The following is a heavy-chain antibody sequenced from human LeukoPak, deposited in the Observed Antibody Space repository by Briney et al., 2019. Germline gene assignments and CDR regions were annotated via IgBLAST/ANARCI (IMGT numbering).Heavy chain of an antibody. J-gene: IGHJ3*02. CDR3: ARGGGALDI. D-gene: IGHD3-16*01. CDR1: GDSVSSNSAA. CDR2: TYYRSKWYN. V-gene: IGHV6-1*01. Sequence: SQTLSLTFAISGDSVSSNSAAWSWTRQSPSRGLEWLGRTYYRSKWYNDYAVSVRSRITINPDTSNNQFSLQLNSVTPEATAVYYCARGGGALDIWGQGTMVSVSS.